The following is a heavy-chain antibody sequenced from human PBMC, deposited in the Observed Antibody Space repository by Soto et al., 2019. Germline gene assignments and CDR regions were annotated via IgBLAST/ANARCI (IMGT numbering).Heavy chain of an antibody. Sequence: SETLSLTCTVSGGSISSYYWSWIRQPAGKGLEWIGRIYRGGRNNYNASLKSRVTMSVDTSKNQCSLKLSSVTAADTAGYYCGLGGYYSETSGQNSYDYWGQGILVTVSS. D-gene: IGHD3-22*01. CDR1: GGSISSYY. J-gene: IGHJ4*01. CDR3: GLGGYYSETSGQNSYDY. V-gene: IGHV4-4*07. CDR2: IYRGGRN.